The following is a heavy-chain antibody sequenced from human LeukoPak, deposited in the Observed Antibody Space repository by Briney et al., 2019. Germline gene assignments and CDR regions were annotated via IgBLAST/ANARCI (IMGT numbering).Heavy chain of an antibody. Sequence: GGSLRLSCADSGLTISNNWMSWVRQAPGKGLEWVANIKLDGSEQYYVDSVKGRFTISRDNAKNSLYLQMNSLRAEDTAVYYCARPYDILTGLYYFDYWGQGTLVTVSS. CDR2: IKLDGSEQ. D-gene: IGHD3-9*01. CDR1: GLTISNNW. CDR3: ARPYDILTGLYYFDY. V-gene: IGHV3-7*01. J-gene: IGHJ4*02.